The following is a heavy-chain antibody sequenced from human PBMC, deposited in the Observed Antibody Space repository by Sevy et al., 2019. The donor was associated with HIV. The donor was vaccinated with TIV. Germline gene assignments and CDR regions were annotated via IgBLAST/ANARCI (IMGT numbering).Heavy chain of an antibody. CDR3: ARDSSGSVSHWFDP. Sequence: GESLKISCKASGYTFTSYGISWVRQAPGQGLEWMGWISAYNGNTNYAQKLQGRVTMTTDTSTSTAYMELRSLRSDDTAVYYCARDSSGSVSHWFDPWGQGTLVTVSS. J-gene: IGHJ5*02. V-gene: IGHV1-18*01. CDR2: ISAYNGNT. CDR1: GYTFTSYG. D-gene: IGHD6-19*01.